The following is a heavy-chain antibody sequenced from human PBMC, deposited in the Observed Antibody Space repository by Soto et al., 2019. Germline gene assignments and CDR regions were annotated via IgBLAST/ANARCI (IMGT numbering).Heavy chain of an antibody. Sequence: QLQLQESRPGLVKPSQTLSLTCTVSGGSISCGGYYWSWIRQHPGKGLEWIGYIYYSGTTYYNQSLKSRVNISVDTSKNQCSLKLTSVTAANKAEYYCARSVFPWGQGTLVTVSS. CDR1: GGSISCGGYY. CDR2: IYYSGTT. V-gene: IGHV4-31*03. J-gene: IGHJ5*02. CDR3: ARSVFP.